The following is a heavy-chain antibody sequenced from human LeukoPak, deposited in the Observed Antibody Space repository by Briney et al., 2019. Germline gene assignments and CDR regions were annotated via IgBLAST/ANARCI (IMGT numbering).Heavy chain of an antibody. J-gene: IGHJ4*02. Sequence: GASVRVSCKASGGTFSSYALSWVREAPGQGLEWMGGIIPIFGTANYAQTFQGRVTITADKSTSTAYMGVSSLRSEGTAVYYFARDDILPGYYPFHFWAQGTRVSVSS. CDR1: GGTFSSYA. CDR2: IIPIFGTA. V-gene: IGHV1-69*06. CDR3: ARDDILPGYYPFHF. D-gene: IGHD3-9*01.